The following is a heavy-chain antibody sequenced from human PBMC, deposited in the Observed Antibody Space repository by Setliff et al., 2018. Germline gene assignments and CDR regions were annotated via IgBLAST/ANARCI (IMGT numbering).Heavy chain of an antibody. V-gene: IGHV1-69*04. CDR3: ARDISLGKAAVWFGELKGWFDP. Sequence: SVKVSCKASGGTFSSYTISWVRQAPGQGLEWMGRIIPILGIANYAQKFQGRVTITADKSTSTAYMELSSLRSEGTAVYYCARDISLGKAAVWFGELKGWFDPWGQGTLVTVSS. D-gene: IGHD3-10*01. CDR2: IIPILGIA. J-gene: IGHJ5*02. CDR1: GGTFSSYT.